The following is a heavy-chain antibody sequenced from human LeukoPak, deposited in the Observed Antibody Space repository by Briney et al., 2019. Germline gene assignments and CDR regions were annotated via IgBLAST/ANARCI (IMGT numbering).Heavy chain of an antibody. CDR1: GGTFSSYA. J-gene: IGHJ4*02. Sequence: SVKVSCKASGGTFSSYAISWVRQAPGQGLEWMGGIIPIFGTANYAQKFQGRVTITADESTSTAYMELSSLRSEDTAVYYCARGTRRGSGSYYMAYWGQGTLVTVSS. CDR2: IIPIFGTA. CDR3: ARGTRRGSGSYYMAY. V-gene: IGHV1-69*01. D-gene: IGHD3-10*01.